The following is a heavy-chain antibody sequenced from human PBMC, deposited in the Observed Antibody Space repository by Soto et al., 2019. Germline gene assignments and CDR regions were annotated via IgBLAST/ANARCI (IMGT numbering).Heavy chain of an antibody. CDR3: ARDRIGYYDSSGYYYALWWFDP. V-gene: IGHV4-59*01. Sequence: SETLSLTCTVSGGSISSYYWSWIRQPPGKGLEWIGYIYYSGSTNYNPSLKSRVTISVDTSKNQFSLKLSSVTAADTAVYYCARDRIGYYDSSGYYYALWWFDPWGQGTLVTVSS. CDR2: IYYSGST. D-gene: IGHD3-22*01. J-gene: IGHJ5*02. CDR1: GGSISSYY.